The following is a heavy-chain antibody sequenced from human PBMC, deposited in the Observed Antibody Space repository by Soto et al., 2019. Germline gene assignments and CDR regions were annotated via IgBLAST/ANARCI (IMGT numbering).Heavy chain of an antibody. J-gene: IGHJ5*02. D-gene: IGHD2-21*02. Sequence: SETLSLTCTVSGASIRSTDYYWSWIRQAPGRGLGWIGYVYYTGSTYYNPSLMSRLTISVDTSKNQFSLKLTSVTAAETAVYYCVRTARQGAVAPHWFDRWGQGTQVTVSS. CDR2: VYYTGST. V-gene: IGHV4-30-4*01. CDR1: GASIRSTDYY. CDR3: VRTARQGAVAPHWFDR.